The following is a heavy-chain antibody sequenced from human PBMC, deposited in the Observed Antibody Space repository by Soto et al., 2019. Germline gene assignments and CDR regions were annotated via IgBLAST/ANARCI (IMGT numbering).Heavy chain of an antibody. V-gene: IGHV3-23*01. CDR2: ISGSGRST. D-gene: IGHD2-2*02. Sequence: PGGSLRLSCAASGFTFSSYAMSWVRQAPGKGLEWVSAISGSGRSTYYADSVKGRFTISRDNSKNTLYLQLNSLRAEDTAVYYCAKDRLYCTGTNCYTEVVLHYRGQGIPVT. J-gene: IGHJ4*02. CDR1: GFTFSSYA. CDR3: AKDRLYCTGTNCYTEVVLHY.